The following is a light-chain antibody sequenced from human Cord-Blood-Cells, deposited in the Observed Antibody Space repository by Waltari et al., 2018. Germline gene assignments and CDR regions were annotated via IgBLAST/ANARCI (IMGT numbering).Light chain of an antibody. CDR2: GAS. CDR1: QSVSSSY. Sequence: EIVLKQSPATLSLSPGERATLPCRASQSVSSSYLSWYQQQPGQAPRLLIYGASSRATGIPDRFSGSGSGTDFTVTISRLEPEDFAVYYCQQYGSSPKVTFGQGTRLEIK. CDR3: QQYGSSPKVT. J-gene: IGKJ5*01. V-gene: IGKV3-20*01.